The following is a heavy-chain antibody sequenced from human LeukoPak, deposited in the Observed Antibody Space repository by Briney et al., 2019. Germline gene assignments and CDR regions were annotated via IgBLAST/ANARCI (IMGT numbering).Heavy chain of an antibody. V-gene: IGHV4-39*07. Sequence: SETLSLTCTVSSGSISSSNYFWGWIRQPPGKGLEWIGIIYYVGNTYYNPSLKSRVTISVDTSKNQFSLKLSSVTAADTAVYYCARFPGSAEYRHYYYMDVWGKGTTVTVSS. CDR2: IYYVGNT. D-gene: IGHD2-15*01. CDR3: ARFPGSAEYRHYYYMDV. CDR1: SGSISSSNYF. J-gene: IGHJ6*03.